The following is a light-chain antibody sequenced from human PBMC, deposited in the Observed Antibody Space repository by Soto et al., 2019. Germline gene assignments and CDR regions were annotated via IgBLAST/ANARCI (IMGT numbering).Light chain of an antibody. Sequence: QSLLNQPSSVSGSPGQSIAISCTGTSSDIGAYNYVSWYQQHPGKAPKLMIYDVSNRPSGVSNRFSGSKSGNTASLTISGLQAEDEADYYCSSHTSSGTYVFGSGTKVTV. CDR2: DVS. CDR3: SSHTSSGTYV. J-gene: IGLJ1*01. CDR1: SSDIGAYNY. V-gene: IGLV2-14*01.